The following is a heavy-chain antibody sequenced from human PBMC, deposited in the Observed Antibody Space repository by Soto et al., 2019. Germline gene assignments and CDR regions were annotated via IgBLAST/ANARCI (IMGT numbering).Heavy chain of an antibody. V-gene: IGHV1-69*06. Sequence: SVKVSCKASGGTFSSYAISWVRQAPGQGLEWMGGIIPIFGTANYAQKLQGRVTITADKSTSTAYMELSSLRSEDTAVYYCARDRTSSFWTPRGYYFDYRGHGTLLTVSS. J-gene: IGHJ4*01. CDR3: ARDRTSSFWTPRGYYFDY. D-gene: IGHD3-3*01. CDR1: GGTFSSYA. CDR2: IIPIFGTA.